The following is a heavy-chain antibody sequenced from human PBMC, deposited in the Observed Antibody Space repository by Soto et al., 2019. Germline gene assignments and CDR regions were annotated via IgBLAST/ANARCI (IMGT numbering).Heavy chain of an antibody. D-gene: IGHD1-26*01. Sequence: PGGSLRLSCAASGFTFSSYAMSWVRQAPGKGLEWVSAISGSGGSTYYADSVKGRFTISRDNSKNTLYLQMNSLRAEDTAVYYCAKARYSGSYYRNSDFDYWGQGTLVTVSS. CDR1: GFTFSSYA. J-gene: IGHJ4*02. CDR2: ISGSGGST. CDR3: AKARYSGSYYRNSDFDY. V-gene: IGHV3-23*01.